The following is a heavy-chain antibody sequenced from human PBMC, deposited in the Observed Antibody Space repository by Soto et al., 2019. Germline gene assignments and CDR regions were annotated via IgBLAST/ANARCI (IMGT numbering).Heavy chain of an antibody. CDR1: GYTFTGYY. J-gene: IGHJ6*02. Sequence: ASVKVSCKASGYTFTGYYMHWVRQAPGQGLEWMGWINPNSGGTNYAQKFQGRVTMTRDTSISTAYMELSRLRSDDTAVYYCARHLWMSGYYYYGMDVWGQGTSVTVSS. V-gene: IGHV1-2*02. D-gene: IGHD3-3*02. CDR3: ARHLWMSGYYYYGMDV. CDR2: INPNSGGT.